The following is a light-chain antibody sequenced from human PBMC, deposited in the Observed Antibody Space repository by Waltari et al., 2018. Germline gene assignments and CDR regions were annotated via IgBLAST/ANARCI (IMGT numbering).Light chain of an antibody. CDR1: SSDVGAYNY. CDR2: DVS. J-gene: IGLJ1*01. CDR3: GTSTTTRNHV. V-gene: IGLV2-14*03. Sequence: QSALTQPASVSGSPGQSITISCSGTSSDVGAYNYVCWYQQHPGKSPKLIIYDVSVRPSGVSNRFSGSKSGNTASLTISGLHTEDEADYYCGTSTTTRNHVFGTGTKVTVL.